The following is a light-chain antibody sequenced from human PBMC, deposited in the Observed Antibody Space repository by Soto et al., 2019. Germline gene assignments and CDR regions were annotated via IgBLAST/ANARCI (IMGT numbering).Light chain of an antibody. J-gene: IGLJ2*01. CDR1: SSDVGAYNY. Sequence: QSALTQPASVSGSPGQSITISCTGTSSDVGAYNYVSWYQQHPGKAPKLMIFEVSDRPSGVSNRFSGSKSCNTTSLTISGLQAEDEDDYYCSSYTSSNTLVFGGGTKLTVL. V-gene: IGLV2-14*01. CDR3: SSYTSSNTLV. CDR2: EVS.